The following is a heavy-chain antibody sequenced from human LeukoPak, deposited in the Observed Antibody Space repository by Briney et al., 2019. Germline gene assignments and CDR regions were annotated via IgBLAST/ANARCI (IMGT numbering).Heavy chain of an antibody. Sequence: GGSLRLSSAASGFTFSSYAMSWVRQAPGKGLEWVSAISGSGGSTYYADSVKGRFTISRDNSKNTLYLQMNSLRTEDTAVYYCAKVPGSSDPNWFDPWGQGTLVTVSS. CDR3: AKVPGSSDPNWFDP. V-gene: IGHV3-23*01. CDR2: ISGSGGST. CDR1: GFTFSSYA. D-gene: IGHD6-13*01. J-gene: IGHJ5*02.